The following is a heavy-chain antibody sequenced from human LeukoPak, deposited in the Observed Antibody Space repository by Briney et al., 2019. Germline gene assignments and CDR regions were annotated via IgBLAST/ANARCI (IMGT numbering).Heavy chain of an antibody. Sequence: ASVKVSCKASGYTFTGYDMHWVRQAPGQGLEWMGWINPNTGVTNYGQQFQGRVTLTRDTSINTAYMEVSALMSDDTAVYYCARVHGDYVQHFQHWGQGTLVTVSS. D-gene: IGHD4-17*01. V-gene: IGHV1-2*02. CDR1: GYTFTGYD. CDR2: INPNTGVT. CDR3: ARVHGDYVQHFQH. J-gene: IGHJ1*01.